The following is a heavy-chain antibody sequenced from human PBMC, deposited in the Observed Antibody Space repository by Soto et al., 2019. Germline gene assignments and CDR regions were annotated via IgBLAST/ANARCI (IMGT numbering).Heavy chain of an antibody. Sequence: PSETLSLTCTVSGGSIITYYWSWSRQPPGKGLEWIGYIYYSGSTNYNPSLKSRVTISLDTSKNQFSLKLSSVTAADTAVYYCARDRLANWFDPWGQGTLVTVSS. CDR3: ARDRLANWFDP. D-gene: IGHD3-9*01. J-gene: IGHJ5*02. CDR2: IYYSGST. V-gene: IGHV4-59*01. CDR1: GGSIITYY.